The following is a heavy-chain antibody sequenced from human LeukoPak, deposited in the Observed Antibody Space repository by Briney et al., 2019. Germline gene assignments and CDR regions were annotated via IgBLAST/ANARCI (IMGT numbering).Heavy chain of an antibody. Sequence: GGSLRLSCAASGLTFSSYSMNWVRQAPGKGLEWVSSISSSSSYIYYADSVKGRFTISRDNAKNSLYLQMNSLRAEDTAVYYCARQGSVAAAGFDYWGQGTLVIVSS. V-gene: IGHV3-21*01. CDR3: ARQGSVAAAGFDY. CDR2: ISSSSSYI. CDR1: GLTFSSYS. J-gene: IGHJ4*02. D-gene: IGHD6-13*01.